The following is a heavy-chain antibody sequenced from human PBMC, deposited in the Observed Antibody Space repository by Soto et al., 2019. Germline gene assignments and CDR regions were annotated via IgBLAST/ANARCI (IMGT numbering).Heavy chain of an antibody. CDR2: ISYSGST. CDR1: GGSISSGNYY. Sequence: QVQLQESGPGLVKPSQTLSLTCTVSGGSISSGNYYWSWIRQPPGKGLEWIGFISYSGSTYYSTSLKSRVTISVATSKSQFSLNLSFVTAADTAVYYCPTMGTPATGLYFFDYWGQGSLVTVSS. J-gene: IGHJ4*02. D-gene: IGHD2-15*01. CDR3: PTMGTPATGLYFFDY. V-gene: IGHV4-30-4*01.